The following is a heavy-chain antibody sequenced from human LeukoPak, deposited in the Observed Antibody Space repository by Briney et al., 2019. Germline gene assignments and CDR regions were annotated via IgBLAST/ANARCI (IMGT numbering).Heavy chain of an antibody. CDR2: ISSSSGYI. CDR3: ARDMGISAAAPFDY. D-gene: IGHD6-13*01. Sequence: TGGSLRLSCAASGFTFSSYIMNWVRQAPGKGLEWVSSISSSSGYIYYADSVKGRFTIFRDNAKNSLYLQMNSLRAEVTAVYYCARDMGISAAAPFDYWGQGTLVTVSS. J-gene: IGHJ4*02. V-gene: IGHV3-21*01. CDR1: GFTFSSYI.